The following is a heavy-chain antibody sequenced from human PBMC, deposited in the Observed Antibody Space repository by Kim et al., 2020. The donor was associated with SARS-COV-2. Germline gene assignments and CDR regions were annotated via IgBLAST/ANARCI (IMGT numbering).Heavy chain of an antibody. CDR1: GFSLSNYA. D-gene: IGHD2-15*01. J-gene: IGHJ6*02. Sequence: GGSLRLSCSASGFSLSNYAMHWVRQAPGKGLEYVSDINRNGGVINYADSVKGRFTVSRDNSKNTLYLQMSSLRTEDMAVYYWAGSKYGPSGYDYYGMDVWRQGTAVTVSS. CDR2: INRNGGVI. V-gene: IGHV3-64D*06. CDR3: AGSKYGPSGYDYYGMDV.